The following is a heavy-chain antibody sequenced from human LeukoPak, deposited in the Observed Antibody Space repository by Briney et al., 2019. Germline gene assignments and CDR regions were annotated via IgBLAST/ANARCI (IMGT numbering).Heavy chain of an antibody. V-gene: IGHV1-2*02. J-gene: IGHJ4*02. D-gene: IGHD6-19*01. CDR1: GYTFTGYY. CDR2: INPNSGGT. Sequence: ASVKVSCKASGYTFTGYYMHWVRQAPGQGLEWMGWINPNSGGTNYAQKFQGRVTMTRDTSISTAYMELSRLRSDDTAVYYCARDIAVAGPYPDDYWGQGTLVTVSS. CDR3: ARDIAVAGPYPDDY.